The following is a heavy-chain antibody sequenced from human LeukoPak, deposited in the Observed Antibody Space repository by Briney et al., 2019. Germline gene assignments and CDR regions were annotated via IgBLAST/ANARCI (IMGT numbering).Heavy chain of an antibody. V-gene: IGHV4-30-4*08. CDR1: GGSISSGDYY. Sequence: SETLSLTCTVSGGSISSGDYYWSWIRQPPGKGLEWIGYIYYSGSTYYNPSLMSRVTISVDTSKNQFSLKLSSVTAADTAVYYCAVCSVTGRAFDIWGQGTMVTVSS. CDR2: IYYSGST. J-gene: IGHJ3*02. CDR3: AVCSVTGRAFDI. D-gene: IGHD3-10*02.